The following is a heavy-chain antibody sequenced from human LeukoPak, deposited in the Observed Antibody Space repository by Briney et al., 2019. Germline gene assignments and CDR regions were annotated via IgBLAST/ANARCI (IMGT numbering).Heavy chain of an antibody. CDR3: AKDRSCTNDICHGDFDY. Sequence: GGSVRLSCAASGFIFSSYAMSWVRQAPGKGLEWVSTISGSGASTYYADSVKGRFAISRNNSKNTLYLQMNRLRAEDTAVYYCAKDRSCTNDICHGDFDYWGQGTLVIVTA. CDR1: GFIFSSYA. V-gene: IGHV3-23*01. J-gene: IGHJ4*02. D-gene: IGHD2-8*01. CDR2: ISGSGAST.